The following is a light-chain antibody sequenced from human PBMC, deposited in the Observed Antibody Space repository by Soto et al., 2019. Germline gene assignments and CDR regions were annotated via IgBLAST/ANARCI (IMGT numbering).Light chain of an antibody. CDR1: QTISDF. V-gene: IGKV1-39*01. CDR2: AAS. Sequence: DIQMTQSPSSLSASIGDRVTITCRASQTISDFLNWYQHKPGKAPKLLIYAASSLHGGGPLRFSGSGSGTNFTLTISSLQPEDFATYFCQQSFSTPRTFGQGTKLQSK. J-gene: IGKJ1*01. CDR3: QQSFSTPRT.